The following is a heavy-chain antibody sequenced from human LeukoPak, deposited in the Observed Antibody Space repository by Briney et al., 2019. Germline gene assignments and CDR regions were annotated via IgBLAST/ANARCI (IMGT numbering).Heavy chain of an antibody. V-gene: IGHV3-53*01. CDR1: GFTVSSNY. CDR2: IYSGGST. Sequence: GGSLRLSCAASGFTVSSNYMSWVRQAPGKGLEWVSVIYSGGSTYYADSVKGRFTISRDNSKNTLYLQMNSLRAEDTAVYYCARGVRARREYYYYMDVWGKGTTVTVSS. D-gene: IGHD3-10*01. J-gene: IGHJ6*03. CDR3: ARGVRARREYYYYMDV.